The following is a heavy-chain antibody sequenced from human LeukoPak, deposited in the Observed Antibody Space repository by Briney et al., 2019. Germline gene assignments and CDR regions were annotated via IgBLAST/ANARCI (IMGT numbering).Heavy chain of an antibody. V-gene: IGHV4-31*03. CDR1: AWSSSSGGYY. CDR3: ARTYMTSARFDP. D-gene: IGHD2-21*02. CDR2: IHYTGST. Sequence: AQSVSLTCTGSAWSSSSGGYYGIGIRQHPEKGLEWIGYIHYTGSTYYNASRKSRVTISVDTSKNQFSLKLSSVTAADTAVYYCARTYMTSARFDPWGQGTLVTVSS. J-gene: IGHJ5*02.